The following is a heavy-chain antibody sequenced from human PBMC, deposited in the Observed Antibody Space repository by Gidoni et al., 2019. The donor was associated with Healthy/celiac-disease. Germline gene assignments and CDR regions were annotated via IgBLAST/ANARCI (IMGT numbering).Heavy chain of an antibody. CDR1: GGSFSGYY. Sequence: QVQLQQWGAGLLKPSETLSLTCAVYGGSFSGYYWSWIRQPPGKGLEWIGEINHSGSTNYNPSLKSRVTISVDTSKNQFSLKLSSVTAADTAVYYCARVFRAAAGGYFDYWGQGTLVTVSS. CDR3: ARVFRAAAGGYFDY. J-gene: IGHJ4*02. D-gene: IGHD6-13*01. V-gene: IGHV4-34*01. CDR2: INHSGST.